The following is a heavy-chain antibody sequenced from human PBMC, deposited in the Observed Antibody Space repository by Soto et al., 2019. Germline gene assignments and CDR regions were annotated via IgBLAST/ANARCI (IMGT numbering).Heavy chain of an antibody. V-gene: IGHV3-48*01. Sequence: GGLLRLSCAASGFNFSTYSMNWVRQAPGKGLEWVSYISSSSTIFYTDSVKGRFTVSRDNSKNTLYLQMNSLRAEDTAVYYCEKVRSTYYLVPPFDPWGQGTLVTVSS. D-gene: IGHD3-10*01. CDR1: GFNFSTYS. J-gene: IGHJ5*02. CDR3: EKVRSTYYLVPPFDP. CDR2: ISSSSTI.